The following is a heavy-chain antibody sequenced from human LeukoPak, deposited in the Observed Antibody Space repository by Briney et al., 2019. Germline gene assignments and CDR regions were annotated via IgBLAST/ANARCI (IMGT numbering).Heavy chain of an antibody. CDR1: GFTFSSYA. Sequence: PGGSLRLSCAASGFTFSSYAMSWVRQAPGKGLEWVSAISGSGGSTYYADSVKGRFTISRDNSKNTLYLQMNSLRAEDTAVYYCAKDSRTTMISRDTGEINAFDIWGQGTMVTVSS. J-gene: IGHJ3*02. CDR3: AKDSRTTMISRDTGEINAFDI. CDR2: ISGSGGST. V-gene: IGHV3-23*01. D-gene: IGHD3-22*01.